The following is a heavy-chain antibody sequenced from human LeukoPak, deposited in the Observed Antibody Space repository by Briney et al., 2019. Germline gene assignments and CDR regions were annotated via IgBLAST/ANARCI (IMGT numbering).Heavy chain of an antibody. Sequence: ASVKASCKASGYTFTSYYMHWVRQAPGQGLEGMGIINSSGGSTSYAQTFQGRVTMTRDTSTSTVYMELSSLRSEDTAVYYCAREVSRRGMDVWGQGTTVTVSS. J-gene: IGHJ6*02. V-gene: IGHV1-46*01. CDR3: AREVSRRGMDV. CDR1: GYTFTSYY. CDR2: INSSGGST.